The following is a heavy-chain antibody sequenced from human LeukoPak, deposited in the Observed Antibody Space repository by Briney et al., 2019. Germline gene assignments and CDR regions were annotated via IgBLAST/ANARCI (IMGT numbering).Heavy chain of an antibody. CDR2: ISAYNGNT. D-gene: IGHD3-16*02. J-gene: IGHJ4*02. CDR1: GYTFTSYG. V-gene: IGHV1-18*01. CDR3: ARDGGIMITFGGVIANY. Sequence: ASVKVSCKASGYTFTSYGISWVRQAPGQGLEWMGWISAYNGNTNYAQKLQGRVTMTTDTSTSTAYMELRSLRSDDTAVYYCARDGGIMITFGGVIANYWGQGTLVTVSS.